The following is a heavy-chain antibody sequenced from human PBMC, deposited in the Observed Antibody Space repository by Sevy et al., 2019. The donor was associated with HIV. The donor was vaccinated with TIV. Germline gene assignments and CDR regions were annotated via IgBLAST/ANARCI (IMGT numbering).Heavy chain of an antibody. V-gene: IGHV1-3*01. Sequence: ASVKVSCKASGYSFPNHAIQWVRQAPGQGLEWMGWINADNGNIKYSQKFQDRLTITRDTSATTAYMELRSLRPEDTALYFCAREKGGIFGVVAGQFDSWGQGTLVTVSS. CDR1: GYSFPNHA. D-gene: IGHD3-3*01. J-gene: IGHJ4*02. CDR3: AREKGGIFGVVAGQFDS. CDR2: INADNGNI.